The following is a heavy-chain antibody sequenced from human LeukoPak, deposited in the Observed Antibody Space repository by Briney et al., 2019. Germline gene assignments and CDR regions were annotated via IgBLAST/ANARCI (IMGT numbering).Heavy chain of an antibody. Sequence: PGGSLRLPCAASGFTFSSYEMNWVRQAPGKGLEWVSYISSSGSTIYYADSVKGRFTISRDNAKNSLYLQMNSLRAEDTAVYYCARVAPAADDAFDIWGQGTMVTVSS. J-gene: IGHJ3*02. CDR2: ISSSGSTI. CDR1: GFTFSSYE. V-gene: IGHV3-48*03. D-gene: IGHD2-2*01. CDR3: ARVAPAADDAFDI.